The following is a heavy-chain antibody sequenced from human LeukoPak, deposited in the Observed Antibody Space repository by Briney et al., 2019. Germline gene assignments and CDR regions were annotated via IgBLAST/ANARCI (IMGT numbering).Heavy chain of an antibody. Sequence: QSGGSLRLSCAASGFTFDDYTMHWVRQAPGKGLEWVSLISWDGGSTYYADSVKGRFTISRDNSKNSLYLQMNSLRTEDTALYYCAKAGAPLRFLEWFPPDYWGQGTLVTVSS. CDR3: AKAGAPLRFLEWFPPDY. D-gene: IGHD3-3*01. V-gene: IGHV3-43*01. CDR2: ISWDGGST. J-gene: IGHJ4*02. CDR1: GFTFDDYT.